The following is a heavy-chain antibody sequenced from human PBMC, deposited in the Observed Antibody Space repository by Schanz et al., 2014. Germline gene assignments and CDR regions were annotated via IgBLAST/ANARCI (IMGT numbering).Heavy chain of an antibody. Sequence: QVQLVESGGGVVRPGRSLRLSCATSGFTFSRFGMHWVRQAPGKGPEWVALVWSDGNTKYYVDSVKGRFTISRDNSMNTLQLQMDGLRGEDTAVYYCAKDLYNYGIFDSWGQGTLVTVAS. V-gene: IGHV3-33*06. D-gene: IGHD3-16*01. J-gene: IGHJ5*01. CDR1: GFTFSRFG. CDR3: AKDLYNYGIFDS. CDR2: VWSDGNTK.